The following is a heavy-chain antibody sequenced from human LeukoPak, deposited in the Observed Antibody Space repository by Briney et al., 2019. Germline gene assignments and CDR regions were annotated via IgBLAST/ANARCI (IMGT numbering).Heavy chain of an antibody. CDR2: IYSSGYT. CDR1: GGSISGYY. CDR3: ARDDYFGDLDAFDI. V-gene: IGHV4-4*07. J-gene: IGHJ3*02. Sequence: SETLSLTCSVSGGSISGYYWSWIRQPAGKGLEWIGRIYSSGYTEYSPSLKSRVSMSVDTSKNQFSLKLTSATAADTAVYYCARDDYFGDLDAFDIWGQGTRVSVSS. D-gene: IGHD3-10*01.